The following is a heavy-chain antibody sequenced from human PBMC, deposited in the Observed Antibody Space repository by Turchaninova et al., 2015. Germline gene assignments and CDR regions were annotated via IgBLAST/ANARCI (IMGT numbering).Heavy chain of an antibody. Sequence: QVQLQQSGPGLVKPSQTLSLTCAISGDSVSSSSAAWNWIRTSPSKGLKWLGRRYYRSRWYNALALSVKRAITIYSETSENHCSLRLNSGTPEETAVYYWARGGTYFKGFEFWGQGALVTVSS. CDR2: RYYRSRWYN. CDR1: GDSVSSSSAA. CDR3: ARGGTYFKGFEF. D-gene: IGHD1-26*01. J-gene: IGHJ4*02. V-gene: IGHV6-1*01.